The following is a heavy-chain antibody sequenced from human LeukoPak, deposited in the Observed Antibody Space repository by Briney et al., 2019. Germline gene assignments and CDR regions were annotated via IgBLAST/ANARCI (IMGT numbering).Heavy chain of an antibody. V-gene: IGHV3-48*03. CDR2: ISSSGSTI. Sequence: GGSLRLSCAASGFTFTSYEMNWVRQAPGKGLEWVSYISSSGSTIYYADSVKGRFTISRDTAKKSLYLQMNSLRAEDTGVYYCARDSGGYGTSGGCSTFDYWGQGTLVTVSS. CDR1: GFTFTSYE. CDR3: ARDSGGYGTSGGCSTFDY. J-gene: IGHJ4*02. D-gene: IGHD2-8*01.